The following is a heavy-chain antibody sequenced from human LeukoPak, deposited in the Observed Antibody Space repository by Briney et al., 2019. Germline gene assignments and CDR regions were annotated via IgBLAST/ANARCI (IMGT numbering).Heavy chain of an antibody. V-gene: IGHV1-46*01. J-gene: IGHJ5*02. CDR1: GFTFTSYY. D-gene: IGHD2-15*01. CDR2: INPSGSYT. CDR3: ARDNSGGSTWWFDP. Sequence: ASVKVSCKASGFTFTSYYMHRVRQAPGQGLEWMGIINPSGSYTSYAQKFQGRVTMTRETSTSTVYMELSSLRSEDTAVYYCARDNSGGSTWWFDPWGQGTLVTVSS.